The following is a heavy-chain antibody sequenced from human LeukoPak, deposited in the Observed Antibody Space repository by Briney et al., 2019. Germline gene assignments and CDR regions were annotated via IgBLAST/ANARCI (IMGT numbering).Heavy chain of an antibody. J-gene: IGHJ4*02. D-gene: IGHD5-18*01. CDR1: GGSVNNYY. V-gene: IGHV4-39*07. CDR3: ARVGSGYSYGPFDY. Sequence: SETLSLTCTVSGGSVNNYYWGWIRQPPGMGLEGVGVIYYTGSTYYNPSLKSLVTMSVDTSKNQFSLKLNSVTAADTAVYYCARVGSGYSYGPFDYWGQGTLVTVSS. CDR2: IYYTGST.